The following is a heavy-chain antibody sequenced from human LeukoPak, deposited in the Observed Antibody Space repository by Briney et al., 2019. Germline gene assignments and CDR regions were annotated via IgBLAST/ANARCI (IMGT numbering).Heavy chain of an antibody. CDR3: VSPRGFSYGYFDY. J-gene: IGHJ4*02. V-gene: IGHV4-39*01. CDR2: IYYSKTT. Sequence: SETLSLTCTVSGGSISSSSAYWGWIRQPPGKGLEWIGSIYYSKTTYYNPSLKSRVTISADTSKNQFSLTLGSVSATDTAVYYCVSPRGFSYGYFDYWGQGTLVTVSS. CDR1: GGSISSSSAY. D-gene: IGHD5-18*01.